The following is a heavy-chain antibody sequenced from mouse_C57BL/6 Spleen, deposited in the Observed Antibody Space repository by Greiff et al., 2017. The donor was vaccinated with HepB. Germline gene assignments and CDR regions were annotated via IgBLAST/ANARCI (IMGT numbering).Heavy chain of an antibody. CDR3: AKTDGNYGRYFDY. CDR2: IWRGGST. D-gene: IGHD2-1*01. Sequence: QVQLQQSGPGLVQPSQSLSITCTVSGFSFTSYGVHWVRQSPGKGLEWLGVIWRGGSTDYNAAFMSRLSITKDNSKSQVFFKMNSLQADDTAIYYCAKTDGNYGRYFDYWGQGTTLTVSS. J-gene: IGHJ2*01. CDR1: GFSFTSYG. V-gene: IGHV2-5*01.